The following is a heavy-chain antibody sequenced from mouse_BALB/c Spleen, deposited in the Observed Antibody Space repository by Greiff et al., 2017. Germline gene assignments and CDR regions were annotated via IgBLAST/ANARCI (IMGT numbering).Heavy chain of an antibody. D-gene: IGHD1-1*01. CDR1: GFTFSSYG. CDR2: INSNGGST. V-gene: IGHV5-6-3*01. J-gene: IGHJ4*01. Sequence: DVKLVESGGGLVQPGGSLKLSCAASGFTFSSYGMSWVRQTPDKRLELVATINSNGGSTYYPDSVKGRFTISRDNAKNTLYLQMSSLKSEDTAMYYCARDPATTVVLDYWGQGTSVTVSS. CDR3: ARDPATTVVLDY.